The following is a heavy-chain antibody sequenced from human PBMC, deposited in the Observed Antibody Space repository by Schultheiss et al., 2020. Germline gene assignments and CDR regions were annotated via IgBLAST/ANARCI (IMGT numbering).Heavy chain of an antibody. D-gene: IGHD6-13*01. CDR2: ISSSSSTI. V-gene: IGHV3-48*01. Sequence: GGSLRLSCAASGFTFSSYSMNWVRQAPGKGLEWVSYISSSSSTIYYADSVKGRFTISRDNAKNSLYLQMNSLRAEDTAVYYCAKDWSAAAGTGDAFDIWGQGTMVTVSS. CDR3: AKDWSAAAGTGDAFDI. J-gene: IGHJ3*02. CDR1: GFTFSSYS.